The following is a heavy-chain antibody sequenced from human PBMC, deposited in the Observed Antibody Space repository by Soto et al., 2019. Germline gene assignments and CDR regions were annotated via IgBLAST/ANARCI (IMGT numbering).Heavy chain of an antibody. CDR2: INTDASRT. Sequence: EVQLVESGGGLVQPGGSLRLSCAASGFTFSSYWIHWVRQGPGKGLVWVSRINTDASRTNYADSVKGRFTISRDNAKNTVYLQVNSLRDEGTALYFCVRGASGRYYMDVWGKGTTVTVSS. D-gene: IGHD3-10*01. V-gene: IGHV3-74*01. CDR1: GFTFSSYW. CDR3: VRGASGRYYMDV. J-gene: IGHJ6*03.